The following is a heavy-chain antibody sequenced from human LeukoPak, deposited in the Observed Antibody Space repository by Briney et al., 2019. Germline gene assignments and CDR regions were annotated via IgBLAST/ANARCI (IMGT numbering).Heavy chain of an antibody. D-gene: IGHD4-17*01. V-gene: IGHV3-23*01. CDR2: ITTTGGRT. J-gene: IGHJ4*02. Sequence: GGSLRLSCAASGFTFSSYTMSWVRQAPGKGLEWVSTITTTGGRTYYADSVKGRFTISRDNSKNTLYLQVNSLRAEDTAVYYCAKERTVTTYNFIDYWGQGTLVTVSS. CDR1: GFTFSSYT. CDR3: AKERTVTTYNFIDY.